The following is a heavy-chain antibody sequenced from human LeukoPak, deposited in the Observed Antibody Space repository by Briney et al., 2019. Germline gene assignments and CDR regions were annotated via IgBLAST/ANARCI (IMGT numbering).Heavy chain of an antibody. V-gene: IGHV4-61*02. CDR3: ASAGNDGGTSDY. CDR1: GGSISSGSYY. J-gene: IGHJ4*02. D-gene: IGHD1-1*01. CDR2: IYTSGST. Sequence: SETLSLTCTVSGGSISSGSYYWSWIRQPAGKGLEWIGRIYTSGSTNYNPSLKSRVTISVDTSKNQFSLKLSSVTAADTAVYYCASAGNDGGTSDYWGQGTLVTVSS.